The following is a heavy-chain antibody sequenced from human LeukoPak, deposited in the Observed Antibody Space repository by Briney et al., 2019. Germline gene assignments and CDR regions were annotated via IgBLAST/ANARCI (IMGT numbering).Heavy chain of an antibody. CDR3: AKSTLWFGELFDP. CDR2: ISGSGGST. J-gene: IGHJ5*02. D-gene: IGHD3-10*01. CDR1: GYSFTSYA. Sequence: GESLKISCKGSGYSFTSYAMSWVRQAPGKGLEWVSAISGSGGSTYYADSVKGRFTISRDNSKNTLYLQMNSLRAEDTAVYYCAKSTLWFGELFDPWGQGTLVTVSS. V-gene: IGHV3-23*01.